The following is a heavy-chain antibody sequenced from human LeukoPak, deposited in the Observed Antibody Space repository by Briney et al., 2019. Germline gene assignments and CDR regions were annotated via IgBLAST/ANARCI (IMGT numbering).Heavy chain of an antibody. D-gene: IGHD3-10*01. CDR3: ALHYGSGSAYYYGMDV. J-gene: IGHJ6*02. CDR1: GGSISSGDYY. CDR2: IYYSGST. V-gene: IGHV4-30-4*01. Sequence: SETLSLTCTVSGGSISSGDYYWTWIRQPPGTGLEWIGYIYYSGSTYYNPSLKSRVTISVDTSKNQFSLKLNSVTAADTAVYYCALHYGSGSAYYYGMDVWGQGTTVTVSS.